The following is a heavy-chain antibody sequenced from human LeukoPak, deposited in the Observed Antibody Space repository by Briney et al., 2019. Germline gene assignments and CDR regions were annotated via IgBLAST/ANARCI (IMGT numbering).Heavy chain of an antibody. D-gene: IGHD6-6*01. V-gene: IGHV4-59*12. CDR1: GGSISSYY. CDR2: IYYSGST. CDR3: AREGGIAALPDYYYYMDV. Sequence: PSETLSLTCTVSGGSISSYYWSWIRQPPGKGLEWIGYIYYSGSTNYNPSLKSRVTISVDTSKNQFSLKLSSVTAADTAVYYCAREGGIAALPDYYYYMDVWGKGTTVTVSS. J-gene: IGHJ6*03.